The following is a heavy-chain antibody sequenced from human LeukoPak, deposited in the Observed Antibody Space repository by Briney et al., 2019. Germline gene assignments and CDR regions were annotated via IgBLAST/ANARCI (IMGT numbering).Heavy chain of an antibody. J-gene: IGHJ4*02. CDR3: AKRDGYNSNPLKG. Sequence: GGSLRLSCAASGFTFSTYAMTWVRQAQGKGLEWVSTFGNSAGSTYYADSVKGRFTISRDNSKNTLYLQMNSLRAEDTALYYCAKRDGYNSNPLKGWGQGTLVTVSS. V-gene: IGHV3-23*01. CDR2: FGNSAGST. CDR1: GFTFSTYA. D-gene: IGHD5-24*01.